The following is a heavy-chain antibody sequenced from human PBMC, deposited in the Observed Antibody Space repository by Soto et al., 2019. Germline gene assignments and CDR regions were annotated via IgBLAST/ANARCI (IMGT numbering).Heavy chain of an antibody. CDR3: AKGGAVKLPRYNWFDP. D-gene: IGHD2-15*01. J-gene: IGHJ5*02. CDR1: GFNFSSYA. V-gene: IGHV3-23*01. Sequence: EVQLLESGGGLVQPGGSLRLSCVASGFNFSSYAMNWVRQAPGKGLEWVSGISVSGTYTYYAESVKGRFTISRDNSKSTLYLQMNSLRAEDTAVYYCAKGGAVKLPRYNWFDPWGQGVLVTVSS. CDR2: ISVSGTYT.